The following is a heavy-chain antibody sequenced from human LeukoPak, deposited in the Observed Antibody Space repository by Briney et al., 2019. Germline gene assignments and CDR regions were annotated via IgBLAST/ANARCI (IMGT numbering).Heavy chain of an antibody. D-gene: IGHD3-10*01. Sequence: SVKVSCKASGFTFTSSAVQWVRQARGQRLEWVGWIVVGSGNTNYAQKFQERVTITRDMSTSTAYMELSSLRSEDTAVYYCAATYYYGSGSYYPPDAFDIWGQGTMVTVSS. J-gene: IGHJ3*02. CDR1: GFTFTSSA. CDR3: AATYYYGSGSYYPPDAFDI. CDR2: IVVGSGNT. V-gene: IGHV1-58*01.